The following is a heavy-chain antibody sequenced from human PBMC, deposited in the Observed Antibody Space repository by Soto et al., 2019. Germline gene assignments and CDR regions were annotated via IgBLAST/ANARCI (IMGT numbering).Heavy chain of an antibody. D-gene: IGHD2-8*02. CDR2: ILVSDST. Sequence: PGGSLRLSCAASGFICSSYDMSWVRQAPGQGLEWVSTILVSDSTHYEDSVRGRFTISRDRSKNTVYLQMNSLTAGDTAVYYCAKATATGGGAFDICGQGTMVTVSS. V-gene: IGHV3-23*01. J-gene: IGHJ3*02. CDR1: GFICSSYD. CDR3: AKATATGGGAFDI.